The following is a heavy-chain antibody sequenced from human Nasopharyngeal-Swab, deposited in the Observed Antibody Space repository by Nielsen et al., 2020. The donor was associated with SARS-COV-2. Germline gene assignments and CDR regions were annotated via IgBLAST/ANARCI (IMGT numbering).Heavy chain of an antibody. V-gene: IGHV3-15*01. D-gene: IGHD3-22*01. J-gene: IGHJ1*01. CDR2: IKSKTDGGTT. Sequence: GESLKISCAASGFTFSSYWMSWVRQAPGKGLEWVGRIKSKTDGGTTDYAAPVKGRFTISRDDSKNTLYLQMNSLKTEDTAVYYCTTALNPLYYYDSSGYYSPGAEYFQHWGQGTLVTVSS. CDR1: GFTFSSYW. CDR3: TTALNPLYYYDSSGYYSPGAEYFQH.